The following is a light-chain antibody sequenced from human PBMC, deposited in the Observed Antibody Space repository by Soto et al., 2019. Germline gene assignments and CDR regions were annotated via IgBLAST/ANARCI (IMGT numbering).Light chain of an antibody. CDR1: QSVSSN. CDR2: AVS. J-gene: IGKJ1*01. V-gene: IGKV3-15*01. CDR3: EQYNKWPHT. Sequence: ELMMTQSPGTLSASPGERATLSCRASQSVSSNLAWYQHKPGQAPRLLIYAVSTSATGIPARLSGSGSGTEFTRTISSLHTEGFAVYYCEQYNKWPHTFGQGTKVEI.